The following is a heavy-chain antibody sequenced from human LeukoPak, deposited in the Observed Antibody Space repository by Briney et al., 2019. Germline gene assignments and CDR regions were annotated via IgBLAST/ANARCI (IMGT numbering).Heavy chain of an antibody. Sequence: ASVKVSCKASGYTLAGYYMHWVRQAPGQGLEWMGIINPSGGSTSYAQKFQGRVTMTRDTSTSTVYMELSSLRSEDTAVYYCAREPITGTTHYDYWGQGTLVTVSS. CDR2: INPSGGST. D-gene: IGHD1/OR15-1a*01. CDR1: GYTLAGYY. V-gene: IGHV1-46*01. J-gene: IGHJ4*02. CDR3: AREPITGTTHYDY.